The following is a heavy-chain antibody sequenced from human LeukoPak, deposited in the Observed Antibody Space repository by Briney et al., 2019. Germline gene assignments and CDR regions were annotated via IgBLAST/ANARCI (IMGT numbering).Heavy chain of an antibody. CDR1: GFMFSRFG. D-gene: IGHD3-16*01. J-gene: IGHJ3*01. CDR3: GRDPNGDYVGAFEF. V-gene: IGHV3-23*01. CDR2: IHGNGETT. Sequence: GGSARLSCVGSGFMFSRFGLIWVRQAPGKGLEWVSGIHGNGETTYYGDSVKGRFTISRDNSKSTLYLQMNSLRVEDTAEYFCGRDPNGDYVGAFEFWGQGTKVAVSS.